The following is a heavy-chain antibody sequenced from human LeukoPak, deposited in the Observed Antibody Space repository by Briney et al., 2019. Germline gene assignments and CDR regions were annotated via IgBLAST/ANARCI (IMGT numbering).Heavy chain of an antibody. J-gene: IGHJ4*02. CDR1: GFPFSDYA. Sequence: GGSLRLSCAASGFPFSDYAMTWVRPAPGKGLEWVSTISHSGGDTYYADSVKCRFTISRDNSKSTLSLPMNSLRAEDTAMYYCTTAQTGTTGFDYWGQGTPVTVSS. D-gene: IGHD1-7*01. CDR2: ISHSGGDT. V-gene: IGHV3-23*01. CDR3: TTAQTGTTGFDY.